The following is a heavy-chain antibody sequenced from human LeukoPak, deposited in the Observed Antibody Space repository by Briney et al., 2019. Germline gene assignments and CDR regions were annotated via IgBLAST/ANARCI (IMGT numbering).Heavy chain of an antibody. V-gene: IGHV3-48*01. Sequence: TGGSLRLSCAASGFTFSSYSMNWVRQAPGKGLEWVSYISSSSSTIYYADSVKGRFTISRDNAKNSLYLQMSSLRAEDTAVYYCARARDVVVIAYYYYMDVWGKGTTVTVSS. J-gene: IGHJ6*03. D-gene: IGHD2-21*01. CDR1: GFTFSSYS. CDR2: ISSSSSTI. CDR3: ARARDVVVIAYYYYMDV.